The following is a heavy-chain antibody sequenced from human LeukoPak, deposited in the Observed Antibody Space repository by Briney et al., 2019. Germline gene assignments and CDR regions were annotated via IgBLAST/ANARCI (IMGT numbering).Heavy chain of an antibody. Sequence: SGKVSCKASGGTFSSYAISWVRQAPGQGLEWMGGIIPIFGTANYAQKFQGRVTITADKSTSTAYMELSSLRSENTAVYYCARPRDGYTYYFDYWGQGTLVTVSS. CDR2: IIPIFGTA. V-gene: IGHV1-69*06. CDR3: ARPRDGYTYYFDY. J-gene: IGHJ4*02. D-gene: IGHD5-24*01. CDR1: GGTFSSYA.